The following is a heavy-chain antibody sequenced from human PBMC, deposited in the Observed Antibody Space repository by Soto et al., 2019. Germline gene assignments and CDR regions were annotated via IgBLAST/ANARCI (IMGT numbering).Heavy chain of an antibody. CDR3: ARGRVDWLDY. CDR2: MNPNSGNT. CDR1: GYTFTSYD. D-gene: IGHD3-9*01. J-gene: IGHJ4*02. Sequence: QVQLVQSGAEVKKPGASVKVSCKASGYTFTSYDINWVRQATGQGLEWMGWMNPNSGNTGYAQKFQGRFTMTRHTSMSTAYMELSCLRSADKSVYSCARGRVDWLDYWGPGPLFTGSS. V-gene: IGHV1-8*01.